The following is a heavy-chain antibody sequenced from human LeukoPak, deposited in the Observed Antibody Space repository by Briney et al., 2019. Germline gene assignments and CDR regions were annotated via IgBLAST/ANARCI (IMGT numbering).Heavy chain of an antibody. V-gene: IGHV3-74*01. Sequence: GGSLRLSCAASGFTFSSYWMHWVRQAPGKGLVWVSRINSDGSSTSYADSVKGRFTISRDNAKNTLYLQMNSLRAEDTAVYYCAREGCSSGWYYFDYWGQGTLVTVSS. CDR1: GFTFSSYW. J-gene: IGHJ4*02. CDR3: AREGCSSGWYYFDY. CDR2: INSDGSST. D-gene: IGHD6-19*01.